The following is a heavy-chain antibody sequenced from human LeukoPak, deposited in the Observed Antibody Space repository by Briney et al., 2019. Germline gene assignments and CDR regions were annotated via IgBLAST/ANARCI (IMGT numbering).Heavy chain of an antibody. J-gene: IGHJ4*02. CDR2: IYYSRST. Sequence: SETLSLTCTVSGGPISSSSYYWGWIRQPPGKGLEWIGSIYYSRSTYYNPSLKSRVTISVDTSKNQFSLNLSSVTAADTAVYYCARLYYDSSGYYQICYFDYWGQGTLVTVSS. D-gene: IGHD3-22*01. CDR3: ARLYYDSSGYYQICYFDY. V-gene: IGHV4-39*01. CDR1: GGPISSSSYY.